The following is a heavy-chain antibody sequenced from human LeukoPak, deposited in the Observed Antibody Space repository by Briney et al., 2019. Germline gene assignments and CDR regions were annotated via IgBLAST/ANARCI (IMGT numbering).Heavy chain of an antibody. V-gene: IGHV1-2*02. D-gene: IGHD3-9*01. Sequence: ASVKVSCKASGYTFTSYGISWVRQAPGQGLEWMGWINPNSGGTNYAQKFQGRVTMTRDTSISTAYMELSRLRSDDTAVYYCARVTRYFDWSLSPLGYWGQGTLVTVSS. CDR2: INPNSGGT. CDR1: GYTFTSYG. CDR3: ARVTRYFDWSLSPLGY. J-gene: IGHJ4*02.